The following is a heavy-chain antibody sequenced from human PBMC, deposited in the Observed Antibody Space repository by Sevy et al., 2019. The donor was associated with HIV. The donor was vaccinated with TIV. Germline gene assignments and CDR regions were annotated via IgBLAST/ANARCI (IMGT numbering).Heavy chain of an antibody. CDR3: AGENAWGRGYS. V-gene: IGHV4-59*08. J-gene: IGHJ4*02. D-gene: IGHD1-26*01. CDR1: GGSITSLY. Sequence: SETLSLTCTVSGGSITSLYWNLIRQPPGKGLEWIANIYYNGHINYNPSLKSRVTLSLDTSKNQFSLRLSSVTAADTAMYYCAGENAWGRGYSWGQGTLVTDSS. CDR2: IYYNGHI.